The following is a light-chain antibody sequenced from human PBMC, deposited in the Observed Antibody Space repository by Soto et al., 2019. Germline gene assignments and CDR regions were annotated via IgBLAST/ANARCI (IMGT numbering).Light chain of an antibody. J-gene: IGKJ3*01. CDR2: GAS. V-gene: IGKV3-20*01. Sequence: EIVLTQSPGTLSLSPGERATLSCRASQSVGATYLAWYQQKRGQAPRLLIYGASTRATGIPDRFSGSESGTDFTLTISRLEPEDCAEYYCQQYGNFLRFGPGTEVDMK. CDR1: QSVGATY. CDR3: QQYGNFLR.